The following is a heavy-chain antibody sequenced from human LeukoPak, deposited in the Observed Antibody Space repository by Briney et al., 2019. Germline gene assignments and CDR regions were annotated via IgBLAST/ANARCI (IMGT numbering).Heavy chain of an antibody. D-gene: IGHD6-13*01. Sequence: SETLSLTCTVSGGSISSYYWSWIRQPPGKGLEWIGYIYYSGSTNYNPSLKSRVTISVDTSKNQFSLKLSSVTVADTAVYYCARAPFESSWYYFDYWGQGTLVTVSS. J-gene: IGHJ4*02. V-gene: IGHV4-59*01. CDR1: GGSISSYY. CDR3: ARAPFESSWYYFDY. CDR2: IYYSGST.